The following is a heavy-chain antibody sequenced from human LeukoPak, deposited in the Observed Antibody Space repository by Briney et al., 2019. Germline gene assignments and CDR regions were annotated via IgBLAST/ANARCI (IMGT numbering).Heavy chain of an antibody. V-gene: IGHV1-2*02. J-gene: IGHJ3*02. CDR1: GSTFTDYY. CDR2: INPNSGGT. CDR3: ARFVEMATITAFDI. D-gene: IGHD5-24*01. Sequence: GASVKVSCKASGSTFTDYYMHWVRQAPGQGLEWMGWINPNSGGTNFAQKFQGRVTMTRDTSISTAYMELSRLRSDDTAVYYCARFVEMATITAFDIWGQGTMVTVSS.